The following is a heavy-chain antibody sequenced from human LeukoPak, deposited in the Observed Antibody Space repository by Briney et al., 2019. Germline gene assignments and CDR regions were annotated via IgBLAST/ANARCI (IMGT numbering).Heavy chain of an antibody. Sequence: GGSLRLSCSTSDFTFSSHAMHWVRQVPGKGLEWVAVIWHDGSEKYYEDSVKGRFTISRDNSKNSLYLQMNSLRTEDTALYYCAKVASAFHSGYAEFDYWGQGTLVTVSS. CDR1: DFTFSSHA. J-gene: IGHJ4*02. CDR3: AKVASAFHSGYAEFDY. D-gene: IGHD5-12*01. CDR2: IWHDGSEK. V-gene: IGHV3-33*03.